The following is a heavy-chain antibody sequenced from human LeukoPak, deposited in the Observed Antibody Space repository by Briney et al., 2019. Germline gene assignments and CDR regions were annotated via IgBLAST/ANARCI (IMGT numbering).Heavy chain of an antibody. J-gene: IGHJ3*02. CDR2: ISSSGSTI. D-gene: IGHD3-16*01. CDR1: GFTFSSYA. CDR3: ASAPWGAFDI. Sequence: GGSLRLSCAASGFTFSSYAMSWVRQAPGKGLEWVSYISSSGSTIYYADSVKGRFTISRDNAKNSLYLQMNSLRAEDTAVYYCASAPWGAFDIWGQGTMVTVSS. V-gene: IGHV3-48*04.